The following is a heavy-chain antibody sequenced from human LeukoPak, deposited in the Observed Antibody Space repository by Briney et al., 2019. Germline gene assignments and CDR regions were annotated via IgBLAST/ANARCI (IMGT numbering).Heavy chain of an antibody. CDR3: ARGILGGGGF. V-gene: IGHV3-23*01. D-gene: IGHD2-15*01. Sequence: GGSLRLSCAASGFTFSNYALSWVRQTPGKGLECVSVISGGGDSKYYADSVKGRFTISRDNSKNTLYLQMNSLGAEDTAVYYCARGILGGGGFWGQGTLVTVSS. CDR2: ISGGGDSK. J-gene: IGHJ4*01. CDR1: GFTFSNYA.